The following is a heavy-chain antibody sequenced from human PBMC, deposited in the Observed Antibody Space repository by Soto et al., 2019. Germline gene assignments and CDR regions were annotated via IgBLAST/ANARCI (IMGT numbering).Heavy chain of an antibody. CDR1: GGSISSGGYY. Sequence: QVQLQESGPGLVKPSQTLSLTCTVSGGSISSGGYYWSWIRQHPGKGLEWIGYIYYSGSTYYNPSLKSRITISVDTSKNQFSLKLSSVTAADTAVYYCARGYSYGHARRWWFDPWGQGTLVTVSS. J-gene: IGHJ5*02. CDR2: IYYSGST. V-gene: IGHV4-31*03. D-gene: IGHD5-18*01. CDR3: ARGYSYGHARRWWFDP.